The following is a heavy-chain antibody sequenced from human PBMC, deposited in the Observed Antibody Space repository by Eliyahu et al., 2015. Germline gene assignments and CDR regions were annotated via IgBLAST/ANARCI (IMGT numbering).Heavy chain of an antibody. V-gene: IGHV3-53*02. CDR1: GFTVSSNY. CDR3: ARVYGSGSYNHYYYYYGMDV. D-gene: IGHD3-10*01. CDR2: IYSGGST. J-gene: IGHJ6*02. Sequence: EVQLVETGGGLIQPGGSLRLSCAXSGFTVSSNYXSWVRQAPGKGLEXVSVIYSGGSTYYADSVKGRFTISRDNSKNTLYLQMNSLSAEDTAVYYCARVYGSGSYNHYYYYYGMDVWGQGTTVTVSS.